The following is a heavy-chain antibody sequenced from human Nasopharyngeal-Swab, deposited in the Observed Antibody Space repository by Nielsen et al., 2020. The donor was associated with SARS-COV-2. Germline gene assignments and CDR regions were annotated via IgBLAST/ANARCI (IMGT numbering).Heavy chain of an antibody. CDR2: IGDKVHNYAT. Sequence: VRQMPGKGLEWLGRIGDKVHNYATTYGASVKGRFTISRDDSKNTAFLQMDSLKTEDTALYYCTTDFYFDYWGQGTLVTVSS. J-gene: IGHJ4*02. V-gene: IGHV3-73*01. CDR3: TTDFYFDY.